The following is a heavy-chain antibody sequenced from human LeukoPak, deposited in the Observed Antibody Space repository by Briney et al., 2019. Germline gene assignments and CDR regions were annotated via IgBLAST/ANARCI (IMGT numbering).Heavy chain of an antibody. D-gene: IGHD1-26*01. J-gene: IGHJ5*02. CDR3: ARGGTYGTNWFDP. CDR2: IYYSGST. CDR1: GGSISSYS. V-gene: IGHV4-59*08. Sequence: PSETLSLTCTVSGGSISSYSWSWVRQPPGKGLEWIGYIYYSGSTDYNPSLKSRVTISVDTSKSQFSLKLSSVTAADTAVYYCARGGTYGTNWFDPWGQGTLVTVSS.